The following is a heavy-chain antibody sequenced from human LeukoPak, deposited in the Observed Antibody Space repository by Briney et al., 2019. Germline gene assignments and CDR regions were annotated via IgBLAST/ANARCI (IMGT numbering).Heavy chain of an antibody. Sequence: PGRSLRLSCAASGFTFSSYAMHWVRQAPGKGLEWVAVISYDGSNKYYADSVKGRFTISRDNSKNTLYLQMNSLRAEDTAVYYCARGASYYDSSVIFDYWGQGTLVTVSS. CDR3: ARGASYYDSSVIFDY. CDR2: ISYDGSNK. V-gene: IGHV3-30-3*01. J-gene: IGHJ4*02. D-gene: IGHD3-22*01. CDR1: GFTFSSYA.